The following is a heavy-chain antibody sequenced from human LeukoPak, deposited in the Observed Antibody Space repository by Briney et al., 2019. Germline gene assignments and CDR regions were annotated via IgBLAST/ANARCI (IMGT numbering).Heavy chain of an antibody. CDR2: IRYDGSNK. CDR3: AKDVGYSSGWHQFDY. Sequence: GGSLRLSCVGSGFTFSSHGLHWVRQAPGKGLEWVAFIRYDGSNKYYADSVKGRFTISRDNSKNTLYLQMNSLRAEDTAVYYCAKDVGYSSGWHQFDYWGQGTLVTVSS. CDR1: GFTFSSHG. J-gene: IGHJ4*02. D-gene: IGHD6-19*01. V-gene: IGHV3-30*02.